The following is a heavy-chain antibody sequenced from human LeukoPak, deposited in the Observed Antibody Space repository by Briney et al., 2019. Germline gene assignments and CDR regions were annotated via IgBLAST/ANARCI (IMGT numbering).Heavy chain of an antibody. D-gene: IGHD6-13*01. CDR3: ARDGIAAAGTVYFQH. V-gene: IGHV4-59*12. CDR2: IYYSGST. J-gene: IGHJ1*01. Sequence: SETLSLTCTVSGGSISSYYWSWIWQPPGKGLEWIGYIYYSGSTNYNPSLKSRVTISVDKSKNQFSLKLSSVTAADTAVYYCARDGIAAAGTVYFQHWGQGTLVTVSS. CDR1: GGSISSYY.